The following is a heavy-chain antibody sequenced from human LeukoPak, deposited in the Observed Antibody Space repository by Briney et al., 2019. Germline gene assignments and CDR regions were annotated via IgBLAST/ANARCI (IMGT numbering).Heavy chain of an antibody. D-gene: IGHD1-26*01. CDR2: IYYSGST. CDR1: GGSISSYY. J-gene: IGHJ2*01. Sequence: SETLSLTCTVPGGSISSYYWSWIRQPPGKGLEWIGYIYYSGSTNYNPSLKSRVTISVDTSKNQFSLKLSSVTAADTAVYYCAREPHSGSYQSYWYFDLWGRGTLVTVSS. V-gene: IGHV4-59*01. CDR3: AREPHSGSYQSYWYFDL.